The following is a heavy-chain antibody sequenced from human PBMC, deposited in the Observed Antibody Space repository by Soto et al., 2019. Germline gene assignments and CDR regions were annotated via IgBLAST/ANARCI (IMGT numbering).Heavy chain of an antibody. D-gene: IGHD1-26*01. CDR2: IIPIFGTA. CDR3: ARDNVVGATTPYYYGMDV. CDR1: GGTFSSYA. Sequence: SVKVSGKASGGTFSSYAISWVRQAPGQGLEWMGGIIPIFGTANYAQKFQGRVTITADESTSTAYMELSSLRSEDTAVYYCARDNVVGATTPYYYGMDVWGQGTTVTVSS. V-gene: IGHV1-69*13. J-gene: IGHJ6*02.